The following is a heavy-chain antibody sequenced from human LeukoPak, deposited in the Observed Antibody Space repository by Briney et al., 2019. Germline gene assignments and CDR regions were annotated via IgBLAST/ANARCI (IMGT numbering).Heavy chain of an antibody. V-gene: IGHV3-74*01. CDR2: IKGDGSST. D-gene: IGHD3-10*01. Sequence: GGSLRLSCAASGFTFNDYWMDWVRQAPGKGLVWVSRIKGDGSSTTYAGSVKGRFTISRDNDKNTLYLQMNSLRAEDTAVYYCARDLSYSLEYWGQGTLVTVSS. CDR1: GFTFNDYW. CDR3: ARDLSYSLEY. J-gene: IGHJ4*02.